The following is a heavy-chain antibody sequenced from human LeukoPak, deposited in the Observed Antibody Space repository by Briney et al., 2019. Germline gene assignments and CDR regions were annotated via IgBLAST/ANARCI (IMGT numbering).Heavy chain of an antibody. CDR3: AKDRDYYGSGSYYTY. J-gene: IGHJ4*02. Sequence: GGSLRLSCAASGFTFSSYAMSWVRQAPGKGLEWVAVISYDGSNKYYADSVKGRFTISRDNSKNTLYLQMNSLRAEDTAVYYCAKDRDYYGSGSYYTYWGQGTLVTVSS. D-gene: IGHD3-10*01. CDR2: ISYDGSNK. V-gene: IGHV3-30*18. CDR1: GFTFSSYA.